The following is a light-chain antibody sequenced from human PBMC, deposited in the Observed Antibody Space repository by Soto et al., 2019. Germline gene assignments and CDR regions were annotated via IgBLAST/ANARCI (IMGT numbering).Light chain of an antibody. Sequence: EVVLTQSPGTLSLSPGDRATLSCRASQSVSSSFLAWYLQKPGQAPRLLIYSTSSRATGIQDRFSGSASGTDFTLTISRLEPEDFAVYYCQQYGSSPWTFGQGTRVEIK. J-gene: IGKJ1*01. CDR1: QSVSSSF. CDR2: STS. V-gene: IGKV3-20*01. CDR3: QQYGSSPWT.